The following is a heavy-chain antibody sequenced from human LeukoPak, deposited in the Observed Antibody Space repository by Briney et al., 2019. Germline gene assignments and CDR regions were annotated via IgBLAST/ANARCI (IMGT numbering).Heavy chain of an antibody. CDR3: ARDVGVVPAAALDY. CDR1: RFTFSSYS. V-gene: IGHV3-21*01. Sequence: GGSLRLSCAASRFTFSSYSMNWVRQAPGKGLEWVSSISSSSSYIYYADSVKGRFTISRDNAKNSLYLQMNSLRAEDTAVYYCARDVGVVPAAALDYWGQGTLVTVSS. D-gene: IGHD2-2*01. J-gene: IGHJ4*02. CDR2: ISSSSSYI.